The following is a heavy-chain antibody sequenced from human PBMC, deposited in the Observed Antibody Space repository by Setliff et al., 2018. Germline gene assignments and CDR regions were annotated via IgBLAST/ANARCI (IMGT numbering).Heavy chain of an antibody. CDR1: GASISSDAYY. CDR2: IYYSGST. D-gene: IGHD1-7*01. V-gene: IGHV4-31*03. CDR3: ARSRTTAVKGGVFAV. Sequence: PSETLSLTCIVSGASISSDAYYWSWIRQHPGKGLEWIGYIYYSGSTYYNPYLKSRVTISLDTSKNQFSLGLSSVTAADTAVYYCARSRTTAVKGGVFAVWGRGTLVTVSS. J-gene: IGHJ2*01.